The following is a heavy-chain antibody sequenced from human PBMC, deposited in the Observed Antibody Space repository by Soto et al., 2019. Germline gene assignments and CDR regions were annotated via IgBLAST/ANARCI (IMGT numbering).Heavy chain of an antibody. J-gene: IGHJ4*02. V-gene: IGHV3-7*03. CDR1: GFTFSSYW. CDR2: IKQDGSEK. Sequence: EVQLVESGGGLVQPGGSLRLSCAASGFTFSSYWMSWVRQAPGKGLEWVANIKQDGSEKYYVDSVKGRFTISRDNAKNSLYLQMNSLRAEDTAVYYCAREGSDDFWSGQINYFDYWGQGTLVTVSS. D-gene: IGHD3-3*01. CDR3: AREGSDDFWSGQINYFDY.